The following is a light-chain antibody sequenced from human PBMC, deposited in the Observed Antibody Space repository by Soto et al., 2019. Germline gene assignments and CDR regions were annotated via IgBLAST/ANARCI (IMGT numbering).Light chain of an antibody. CDR1: SSNIGSVS. CDR2: SNY. J-gene: IGLJ1*01. V-gene: IGLV1-44*01. CDR3: AAWDVSLNGLYV. Sequence: QSVLTQSPSASGTPGQRVTISCSGSSSNIGSVSVDWYQHLPGTAPKLLIYSNYQRPSGVPDRFSGSKSGTSASLAISGLQSEDEADYYCAAWDVSLNGLYVFGTGTKLTVL.